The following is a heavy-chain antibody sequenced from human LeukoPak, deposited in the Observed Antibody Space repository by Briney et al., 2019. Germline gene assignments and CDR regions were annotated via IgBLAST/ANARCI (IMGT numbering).Heavy chain of an antibody. D-gene: IGHD3-22*01. CDR1: GYTFTGYY. J-gene: IGHJ3*02. CDR3: ARAEAYYYDSSGYLNAFDI. V-gene: IGHV1-2*02. Sequence: ASVKVSCKASGYTFTGYYMHWVRQAPGQGLEWMGWINPNSGGTNYAQKFQGRVTMTRDTSISTAYMELSRLRSDDTAVYYCARAEAYYYDSSGYLNAFDIWGQGTMVTVSS. CDR2: INPNSGGT.